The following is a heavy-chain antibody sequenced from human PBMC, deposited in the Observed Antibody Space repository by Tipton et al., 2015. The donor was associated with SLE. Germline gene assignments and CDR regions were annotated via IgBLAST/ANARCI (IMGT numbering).Heavy chain of an antibody. V-gene: IGHV4-59*01. D-gene: IGHD2-2*01. CDR1: GGSISSYY. CDR2: IYYSGST. Sequence: TLSLTCTGSGGSISSYYWSWIRQPPGKGLEWIGYIYYSGSTNYNPSLKSRVTISVDTSKNQFSLKLSSVTAADTAVYYCARDRVVVPAATNWYFDLWGRGTLVTVSS. CDR3: ARDRVVVPAATNWYFDL. J-gene: IGHJ2*01.